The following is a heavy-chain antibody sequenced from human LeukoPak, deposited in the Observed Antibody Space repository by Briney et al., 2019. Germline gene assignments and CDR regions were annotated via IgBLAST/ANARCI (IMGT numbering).Heavy chain of an antibody. V-gene: IGHV3-49*04. CDR2: IRSKAYGGTT. CDR1: GFIFGDYA. J-gene: IGHJ4*02. CDR3: TIYDSSGTEGY. Sequence: GGSLRLSCTDSGFIFGDYAMSWVRQAPGKGLEWVGFIRSKAYGGTTDYAASVKGRFTISRDDSKSIAYLQMNSLKTEDIAVYYCTIYDSSGTEGYWGQATLVTVSS. D-gene: IGHD3-22*01.